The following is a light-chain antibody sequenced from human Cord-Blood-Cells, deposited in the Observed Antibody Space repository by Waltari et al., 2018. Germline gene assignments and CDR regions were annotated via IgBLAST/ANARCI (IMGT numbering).Light chain of an antibody. CDR3: QQRSNWPPLLT. J-gene: IGKJ4*01. Sequence: EIVLTQSPATLSLSPGERATLSCRASQSVSSYLAWYQQKPGQAPRLLIYDASNRATGIPARFSGSGSGTDVTLTISSLEPEDFAVYYCQQRSNWPPLLTFGGGTKVEIK. V-gene: IGKV3-11*01. CDR2: DAS. CDR1: QSVSSY.